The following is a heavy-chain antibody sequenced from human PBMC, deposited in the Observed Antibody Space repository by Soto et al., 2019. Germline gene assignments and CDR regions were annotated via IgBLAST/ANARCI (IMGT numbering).Heavy chain of an antibody. CDR2: MNPNSGNT. V-gene: IGHV1-8*01. Sequence: ASVKVSCKASGYTFTSYDINWVRQATGQGLEWMGWMNPNSGNTGYAQKFQGGVTMTRNTSISTAYMELRSLRSDDTAVYYCARVLTAAGFDYWGQGTLVTVSS. D-gene: IGHD6-13*01. CDR3: ARVLTAAGFDY. CDR1: GYTFTSYD. J-gene: IGHJ4*02.